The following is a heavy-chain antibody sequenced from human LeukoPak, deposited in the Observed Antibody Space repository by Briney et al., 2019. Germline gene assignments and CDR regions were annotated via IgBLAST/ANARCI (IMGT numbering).Heavy chain of an antibody. Sequence: QTGGSLRLSCAASGFTFSSYAMSWVREAPGKGLEWVSATSGSGGSTYYADSVKGRFTISRDNSKNTLYLQMNSLRAEDTAVYYCAKGTGTTPRGYYYYMDVWGKGTTVTVSS. CDR2: TSGSGGST. D-gene: IGHD1-7*01. CDR3: AKGTGTTPRGYYYYMDV. V-gene: IGHV3-23*01. J-gene: IGHJ6*03. CDR1: GFTFSSYA.